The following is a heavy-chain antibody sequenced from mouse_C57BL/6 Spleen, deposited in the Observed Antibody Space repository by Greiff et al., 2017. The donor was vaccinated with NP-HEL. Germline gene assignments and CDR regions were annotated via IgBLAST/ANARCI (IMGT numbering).Heavy chain of an antibody. V-gene: IGHV1-15*01. Sequence: VQLQQSGAELVRPGASVTLSCKASGYTFTDYEMHWVKQTPVHGLEWIGAIDPETGGTAYNQKFKGKAILTADKSSSTAYMELRSLTSEDSAVYYCTRREVYGGAMDYWGQGTSVTVSS. CDR3: TRREVYGGAMDY. CDR1: GYTFTDYE. J-gene: IGHJ4*01. CDR2: IDPETGGT. D-gene: IGHD1-1*01.